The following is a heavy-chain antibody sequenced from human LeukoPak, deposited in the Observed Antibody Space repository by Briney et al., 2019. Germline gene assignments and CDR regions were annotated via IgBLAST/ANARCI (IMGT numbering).Heavy chain of an antibody. V-gene: IGHV3-23*01. CDR1: GFTSGIYA. Sequence: GGSLRLSCAASGFTSGIYAVSWVRQAPGKGLEWVSAFSGGGDSYYADSVKGRFTISRDNSKKILYLQMNSLRAEDTALYYCGKEVERHFDLKYWGQGTLVTVSS. CDR3: GKEVERHFDLKY. CDR2: FSGGGDS. J-gene: IGHJ4*02.